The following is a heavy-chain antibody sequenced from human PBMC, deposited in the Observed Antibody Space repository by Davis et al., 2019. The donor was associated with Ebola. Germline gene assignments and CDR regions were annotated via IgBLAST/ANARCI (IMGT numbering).Heavy chain of an antibody. CDR2: IRSKANSYAT. CDR1: GFTFSGSA. CDR3: TITTASIDY. Sequence: GGSLRLSCAASGFTFSGSAMHWVRQASGKGLEWVGRIRSKANSYATAYAVSVKGRFTISRDDPKNTAYLQMNSLKTADTAVYYCTITTASIDYWGKGTLVTVSS. J-gene: IGHJ4*02. D-gene: IGHD3-22*01. V-gene: IGHV3-73*01.